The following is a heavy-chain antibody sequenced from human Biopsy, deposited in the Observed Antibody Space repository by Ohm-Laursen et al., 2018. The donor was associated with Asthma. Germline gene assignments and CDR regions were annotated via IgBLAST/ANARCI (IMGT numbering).Heavy chain of an antibody. Sequence: SLRLSCVASGFTFSNAWMSWVRQAPGKGLEWLGRIRSTNEGGTTDYAAAVKGRVTISRDDSQNTLYLQMSSLTTEDTAVYFCSTNRLWFGESPYYFDYWGQGSLVTVSS. J-gene: IGHJ4*02. CDR1: GFTFSNAW. CDR2: IRSTNEGGTT. V-gene: IGHV3-15*01. CDR3: STNRLWFGESPYYFDY. D-gene: IGHD3-10*01.